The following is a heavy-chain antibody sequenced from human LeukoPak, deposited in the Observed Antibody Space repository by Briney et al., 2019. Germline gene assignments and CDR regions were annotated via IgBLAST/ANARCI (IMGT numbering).Heavy chain of an antibody. J-gene: IGHJ4*02. CDR2: ISGSGGST. CDR3: AKDASRWDYDYVWGSYRYDRY. Sequence: GGSLRLSCAASGFTFSTYWMSWVRQAPGKGLEWVSAISGSGGSTYYADSVKGRFTISRDNSKNTLYLQMNSLRAEDTAVYYCAKDASRWDYDYVWGSYRYDRYWGQGTLVTVSS. V-gene: IGHV3-23*01. D-gene: IGHD3-16*02. CDR1: GFTFSTYW.